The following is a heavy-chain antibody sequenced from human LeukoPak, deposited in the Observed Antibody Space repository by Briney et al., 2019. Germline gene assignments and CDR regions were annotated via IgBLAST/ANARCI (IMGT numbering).Heavy chain of an antibody. J-gene: IGHJ4*02. Sequence: PGRSLRLSCAASGFTFSSYGIHWFRQAPGKGLEWVAVISYDGSNKYYADSVKGRFTISRDNSKNSLYLQMDSLRAEDTAMYYCASLKLRFLEWLFDSWGQGTLVAVSS. CDR1: GFTFSSYG. V-gene: IGHV3-30*03. D-gene: IGHD3-3*01. CDR2: ISYDGSNK. CDR3: ASLKLRFLEWLFDS.